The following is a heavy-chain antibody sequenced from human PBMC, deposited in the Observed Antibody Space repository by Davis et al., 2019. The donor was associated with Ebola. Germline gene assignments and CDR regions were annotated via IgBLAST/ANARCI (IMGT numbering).Heavy chain of an antibody. V-gene: IGHV3-21*01. CDR2: ISSSSSYT. CDR1: GFTFSSYS. Sequence: GESLKISCAASGFTFSSYSMNWVRQAPGKGLEWVSSISSSSSYTNYADSVKGRFTISRDNAKNSLYLQMNSLRAEDTAVYYCARDSAPITMVRGVSNWFDPWGQGTLVTVSS. CDR3: ARDSAPITMVRGVSNWFDP. J-gene: IGHJ5*02. D-gene: IGHD3-10*01.